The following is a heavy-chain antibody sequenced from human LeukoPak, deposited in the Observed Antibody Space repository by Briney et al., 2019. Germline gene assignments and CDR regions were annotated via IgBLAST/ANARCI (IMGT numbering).Heavy chain of an antibody. D-gene: IGHD1-26*01. Sequence: ASVKGSCRTSGYTFTSYYMHWVRQAPGQGLEWMGIINPSGGSTRYAQEFQGRVTMTRDTSTSTVYMELSSLRSEDTAVYYCARDGGVGATTPIDYWGQGTLVTVSP. J-gene: IGHJ4*02. V-gene: IGHV1-46*01. CDR1: GYTFTSYY. CDR2: INPSGGST. CDR3: ARDGGVGATTPIDY.